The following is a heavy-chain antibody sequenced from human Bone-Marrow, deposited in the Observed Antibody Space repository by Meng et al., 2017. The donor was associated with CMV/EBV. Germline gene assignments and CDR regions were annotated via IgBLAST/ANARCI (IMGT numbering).Heavy chain of an antibody. D-gene: IGHD2-2*01. CDR2: INPNSGGT. CDR3: ARDLHLVPAAAQGC. V-gene: IGHV1-2*02. J-gene: IGHJ4*02. Sequence: ASVKVSCKASGYTFTGYYMHWVRQAPGQGLEWMGWINPNSGGTNYAQKFQGRVTMTRDTSISTAYMELSRLRSDDTAVYYCARDLHLVPAAAQGCWGQGTLVTVSS. CDR1: GYTFTGYY.